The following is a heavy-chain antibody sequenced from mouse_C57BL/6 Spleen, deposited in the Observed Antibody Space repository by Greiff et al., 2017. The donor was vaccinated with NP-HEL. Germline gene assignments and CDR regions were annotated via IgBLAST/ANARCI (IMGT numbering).Heavy chain of an antibody. D-gene: IGHD1-1*01. J-gene: IGHJ1*03. V-gene: IGHV1-26*01. CDR1: GYTFTDYY. Sequence: EVQLQQSGPELVKPGASVKISCKASGYTFTDYYMNWVKQSHGKSLEWIGDINPNNGGTSYNQKFKGKATLTVDKSSSTAYMELRSLTSEDSAVYYCASLYYDWYFDVWGTGTTVTVSS. CDR2: INPNNGGT. CDR3: ASLYYDWYFDV.